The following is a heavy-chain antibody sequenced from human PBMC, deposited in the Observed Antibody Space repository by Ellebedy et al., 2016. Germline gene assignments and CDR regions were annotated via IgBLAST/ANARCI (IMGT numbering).Heavy chain of an antibody. D-gene: IGHD1-26*01. J-gene: IGHJ4*02. Sequence: GESLKISXAASGFTFSSYAMSWVRQAPGKGLEWVSGISGSGGSTYNADSVKGRFTISRDNSKNTLYLQMNSLRAEDTAVYYCAKIVGATLVVDYFDYWGQGTLVTVSS. CDR3: AKIVGATLVVDYFDY. CDR2: ISGSGGST. V-gene: IGHV3-23*01. CDR1: GFTFSSYA.